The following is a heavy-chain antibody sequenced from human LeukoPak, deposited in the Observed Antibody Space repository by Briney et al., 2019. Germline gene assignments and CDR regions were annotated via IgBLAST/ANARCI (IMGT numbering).Heavy chain of an antibody. CDR1: GFTFSSYA. D-gene: IGHD3-10*01. CDR3: AKVMTRTMVRGVPPSDY. V-gene: IGHV3-23*01. J-gene: IGHJ4*02. CDR2: ISGSGGST. Sequence: GGSLRLSCAASGFTFSSYAMSWVRQAPGKGLEWVSAISGSGGSTYYADSVKGRFTISRDNSRNTLYLQMNSLRAEDTAVYYCAKVMTRTMVRGVPPSDYWGQGTLVTVSS.